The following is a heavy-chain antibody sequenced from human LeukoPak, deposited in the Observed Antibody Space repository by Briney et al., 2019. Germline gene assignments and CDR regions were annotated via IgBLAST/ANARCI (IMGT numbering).Heavy chain of an antibody. V-gene: IGHV1-69*05. CDR2: IIPIFHTA. Sequence: ASVKVSCKASGGTFSNYGISWVRQAPGQGFEWIGGIIPIFHTANYAQKFQGRVTISTDESTSTAYMELSSLRSEDTAVYYCARDPPDPWGQGTLVTVSS. CDR1: GGTFSNYG. J-gene: IGHJ5*02. CDR3: ARDPPDP.